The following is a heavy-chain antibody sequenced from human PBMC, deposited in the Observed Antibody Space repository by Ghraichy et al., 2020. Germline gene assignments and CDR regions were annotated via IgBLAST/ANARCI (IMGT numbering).Heavy chain of an antibody. Sequence: ESLNISCAASGFTFSSYAMSWVRQAPGKGLEWVSAISGSGGSTYYADSVKGRFTISRDNSKNTLYLQMNSLRAEDTAVYYCAKDRGRIAPICFDYWGQGTLVTVSS. CDR1: GFTFSSYA. CDR2: ISGSGGST. D-gene: IGHD6-13*01. CDR3: AKDRGRIAPICFDY. J-gene: IGHJ4*02. V-gene: IGHV3-23*01.